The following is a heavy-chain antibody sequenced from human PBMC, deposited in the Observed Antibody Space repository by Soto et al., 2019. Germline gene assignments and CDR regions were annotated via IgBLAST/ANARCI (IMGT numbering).Heavy chain of an antibody. CDR1: GFTFSSYA. J-gene: IGHJ4*02. CDR2: ISCDGDNK. V-gene: IGHV3-30*18. Sequence: GGSLRLSCAASGFTFSSYAIHWVRQAPGKGLEWVAAISCDGDNKYYSDSVKGRFTISRDNSKNTLSLLMNTLTGDDTAVYYCAKEGYSHGYEYYFDYWGQGTLVTVSS. D-gene: IGHD5-18*01. CDR3: AKEGYSHGYEYYFDY.